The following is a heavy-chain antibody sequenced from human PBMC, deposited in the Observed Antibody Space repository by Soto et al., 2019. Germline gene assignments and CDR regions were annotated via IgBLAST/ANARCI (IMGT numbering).Heavy chain of an antibody. CDR3: ARGFRGRITIFGVVIIGPYFDY. Sequence: GGSLRLSCAASGFTFSSYAMSWVRQAPGKGLEWVSAISGSGGSTYYADSVKGRFTISRDNSKNTLYLQMNSLRAEDTAVYYCARGFRGRITIFGVVIIGPYFDYWGQGTLVTVSS. CDR1: GFTFSSYA. V-gene: IGHV3-23*01. CDR2: ISGSGGST. J-gene: IGHJ4*02. D-gene: IGHD3-3*01.